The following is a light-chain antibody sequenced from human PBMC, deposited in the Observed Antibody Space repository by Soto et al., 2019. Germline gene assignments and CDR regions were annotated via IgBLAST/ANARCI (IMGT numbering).Light chain of an antibody. CDR2: GAS. V-gene: IGKV3-15*01. CDR1: QSVSSN. CDR3: QQYNNWPPVT. J-gene: IGKJ1*01. Sequence: EIVITQSPATLAVSPGERATLSCSASQSVSSNLAWYQQKPGQAPRLLIYGASTRATGIPARFSGSGSGTEFTLTISSLQSEDFAVYYCQQYNNWPPVTFGQGTKVDI.